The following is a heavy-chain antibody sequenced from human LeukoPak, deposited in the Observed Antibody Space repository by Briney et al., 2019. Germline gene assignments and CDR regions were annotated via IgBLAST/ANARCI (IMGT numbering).Heavy chain of an antibody. CDR2: INHSGST. J-gene: IGHJ5*02. Sequence: SSETLSLTCAVYGGSFSGYYWSWIRQPPGKGLEWIGEINHSGSTNYNPSLKSRVTISVNTSKNQFSLKLSSVTAADTAVYYCARDGGYSSFDPWGQGTLVTVSS. V-gene: IGHV4-34*01. CDR3: ARDGGYSSFDP. CDR1: GGSFSGYY. D-gene: IGHD3-22*01.